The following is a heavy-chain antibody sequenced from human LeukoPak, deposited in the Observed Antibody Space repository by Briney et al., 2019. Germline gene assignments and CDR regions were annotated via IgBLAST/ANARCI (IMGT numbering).Heavy chain of an antibody. J-gene: IGHJ4*02. CDR3: ARDPFRDYDSSGYFDY. CDR2: ISSSGSTR. CDR1: EFTFSHYE. D-gene: IGHD3-22*01. V-gene: IGHV3-48*03. Sequence: PGGSLRLSCATSEFTFSHYEINWVRQAPGKGLEWVSYISSSGSTRYYADSVKGRFTISRDNAKNSLHLQMNSLRAEDTAVYYCARDPFRDYDSSGYFDYWGQGTPVTVSS.